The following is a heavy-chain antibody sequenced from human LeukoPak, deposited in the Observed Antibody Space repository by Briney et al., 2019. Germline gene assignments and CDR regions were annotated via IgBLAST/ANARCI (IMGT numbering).Heavy chain of an antibody. V-gene: IGHV4-59*08. D-gene: IGHD4-17*01. J-gene: IGHJ4*02. CDR3: ARHVYGDYVPFDY. Sequence: RPSETPSLTCTVSGGSISSYYWSWIRQPPGKGLEWIGYIYYSGSTNYNPSLKSRVTISVDTSKNQFSLKLSSVAAADTAVYYCARHVYGDYVPFDYWGQGTLVTVSS. CDR2: IYYSGST. CDR1: GGSISSYY.